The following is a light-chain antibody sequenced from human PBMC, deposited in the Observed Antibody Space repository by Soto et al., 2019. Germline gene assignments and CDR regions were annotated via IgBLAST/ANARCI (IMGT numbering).Light chain of an antibody. CDR2: DVS. Sequence: DIQMTQSPSTVSASVGDRITITCRASQSINTWLAWYRQRPGEAPQLLSYDVSTLAMGVPSRFSGSGSGTDFPLSISRLQPDDFATFYCQQYQTYSRTFGQGTKVEVK. J-gene: IGKJ1*01. CDR1: QSINTW. V-gene: IGKV1-5*01. CDR3: QQYQTYSRT.